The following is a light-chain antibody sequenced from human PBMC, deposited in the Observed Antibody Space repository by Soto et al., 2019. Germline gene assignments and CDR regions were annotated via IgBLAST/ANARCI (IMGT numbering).Light chain of an antibody. CDR2: WAS. CDR1: QSVLYSSNNKNY. V-gene: IGKV4-1*01. J-gene: IGKJ1*01. CDR3: QQDYSTPWT. Sequence: DIVMTQSPDSLAVSLGERATINCKSSQSVLYSSNNKNYLAWYQQKPGQPPKMIIYWASTRESGVPDRFSGSGSGTDFTLSISSLQAEDGAGYYCQQDYSTPWTFGQGTKVDIK.